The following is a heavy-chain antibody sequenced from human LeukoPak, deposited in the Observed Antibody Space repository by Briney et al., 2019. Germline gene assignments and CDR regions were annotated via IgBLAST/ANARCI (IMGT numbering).Heavy chain of an antibody. V-gene: IGHV3-7*01. Sequence: PGGSLRLPCVASGLPFRSHWMSWARQAPGKGVEGVAKIKKDGSEEYYVDSVKCRHTISRGYAKNTLYPQMKSLRAEDTAVYYGARVHYYDGSGCYDYWGQGTLVTVSS. J-gene: IGHJ4*02. D-gene: IGHD3-10*01. CDR3: ARVHYYDGSGCYDY. CDR2: IKKDGSEE. CDR1: GLPFRSHW.